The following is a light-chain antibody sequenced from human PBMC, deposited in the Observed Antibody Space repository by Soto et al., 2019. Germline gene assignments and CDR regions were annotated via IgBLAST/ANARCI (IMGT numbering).Light chain of an antibody. CDR2: RAS. CDR3: LQYDNYWT. CDR1: QSISTW. V-gene: IGKV1-5*03. J-gene: IGKJ1*01. Sequence: DIQMTQSPSTLSAFVGDRVSVTCRASQSISTWLAWYQQKPGQAPKLLIYRASSLQSGVQSRFSGSGSGTEFTLTISSLQTDDFATYYCLQYDNYWTFGLGTKVEIK.